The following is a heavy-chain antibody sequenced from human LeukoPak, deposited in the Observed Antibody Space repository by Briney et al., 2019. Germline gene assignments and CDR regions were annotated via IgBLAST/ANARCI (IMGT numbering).Heavy chain of an antibody. V-gene: IGHV1-18*01. CDR1: GYTFTSYG. CDR3: ASHEIQLWSPTLDY. J-gene: IGHJ4*02. CDR2: ISAYNGNT. D-gene: IGHD5-18*01. Sequence: ASVKVSCKASGYTFTSYGISWVRQAPGQGLEWMGWISAYNGNTNYAQKLQGRVTMTTDTSTRTAYMELRSLRSDDTAVYYCASHEIQLWSPTLDYWGQGTLVTVSS.